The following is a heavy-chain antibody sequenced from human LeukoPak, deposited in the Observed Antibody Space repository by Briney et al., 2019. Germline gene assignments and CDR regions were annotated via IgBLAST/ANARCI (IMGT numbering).Heavy chain of an antibody. Sequence: QPGGSLRLSCAASGFTFSSYEMNWVRQAPGKGLEWVSYISSSGSTIYYADSVKGRFTISRDNAKNSLYLQMNSLRAEDTAVYYCASMPHTIQPYRGNYMDVWGKGTTVTVSS. J-gene: IGHJ6*03. CDR3: ASMPHTIQPYRGNYMDV. CDR2: ISSSGSTI. CDR1: GFTFSSYE. D-gene: IGHD5-18*01. V-gene: IGHV3-48*03.